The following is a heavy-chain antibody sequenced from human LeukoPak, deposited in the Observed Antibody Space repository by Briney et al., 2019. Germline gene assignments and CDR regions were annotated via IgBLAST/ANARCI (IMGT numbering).Heavy chain of an antibody. CDR2: IYYDGVT. CDR1: GVSIITTNW. J-gene: IGHJ4*02. Sequence: SETLCLTCAVSGVSIITTNWWIWVRQTPGRGLEWIGEIYYDGVTNYNPSLKSRVTISIDKSKNHFSLNLTSVTAADTAVYYCARDRDVALHHPFYWGQGTLVTVSS. D-gene: IGHD5-24*01. CDR3: ARDRDVALHHPFY. V-gene: IGHV4-4*02.